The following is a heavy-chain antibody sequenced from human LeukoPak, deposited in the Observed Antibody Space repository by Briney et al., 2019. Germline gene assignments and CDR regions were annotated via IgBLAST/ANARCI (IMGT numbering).Heavy chain of an antibody. CDR2: IYSGGAT. D-gene: IGHD6-13*01. CDR3: ARIGAGSSRDY. J-gene: IGHJ4*02. Sequence: GGSLRLSCAASGFTVSTTYMSWVRQAPGKGLEWVSVIYSGGATYYADSVKGRFTISRDNSKNTVYLQMNSLRAEDTAVYYCARIGAGSSRDYWGQGTLVTVSS. V-gene: IGHV3-53*01. CDR1: GFTVSTTY.